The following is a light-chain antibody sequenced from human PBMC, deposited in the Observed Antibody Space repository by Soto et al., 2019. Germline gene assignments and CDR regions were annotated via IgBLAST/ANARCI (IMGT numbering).Light chain of an antibody. CDR2: EVS. V-gene: IGLV2-14*01. CDR3: SSYTSSSTLYV. CDR1: SSDVGGHNY. J-gene: IGLJ1*01. Sequence: QSVLTQPASVSGSPGQSITISCTGTSSDVGGHNYVSWYQQHPGKAPKLMIYEVSNRPSGVSNRFSGSKSGNTASLTISGLQAEDVADYYCSSYTSSSTLYVFGTGTKLTVL.